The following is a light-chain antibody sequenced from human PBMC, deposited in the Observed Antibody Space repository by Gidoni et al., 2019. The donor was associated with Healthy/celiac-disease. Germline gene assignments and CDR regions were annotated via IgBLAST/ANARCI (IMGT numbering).Light chain of an antibody. CDR3: QQYNSYSLT. CDR1: QSISSW. CDR2: KAS. V-gene: IGKV1-5*03. Sequence: DIQMTQSPSTLSASVGDRVTITCRASQSISSWLAWYQQKPGKAAKLLIYKASSLESGVPSRFSGSGSGTEFTLTISSLQPDDFATYYCQQYNSYSLTFXXXTKVEIK. J-gene: IGKJ1*01.